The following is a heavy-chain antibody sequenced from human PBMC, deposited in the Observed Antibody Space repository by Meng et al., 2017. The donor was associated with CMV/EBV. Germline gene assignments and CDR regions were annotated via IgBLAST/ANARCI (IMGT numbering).Heavy chain of an antibody. CDR3: AKGDLDSSDWYAWGRQNYGMDV. Sequence: GESLKISCAASGFTSSSYVMSWVRQAPGKGLEWVSVIYSGGSSTYYADSVKGRFTISRDNSKNTLYLQMNRLRAEDTAVYYCAKGDLDSSDWYAWGRQNYGMDVWGQGTTVTVSS. CDR2: IYSGGSST. V-gene: IGHV3-23*03. J-gene: IGHJ6*02. D-gene: IGHD6-19*01. CDR1: GFTSSSYV.